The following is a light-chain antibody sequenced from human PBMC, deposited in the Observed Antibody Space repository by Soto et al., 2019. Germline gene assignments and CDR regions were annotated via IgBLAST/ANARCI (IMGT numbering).Light chain of an antibody. CDR1: QGVSSSQ. V-gene: IGKV3-20*01. J-gene: IGKJ1*01. CDR2: DAS. Sequence: DIELTQSPCILSASAGDRATLSCRASQGVSSSQLAWYQHKPGQAPRLLIYDASRRHSGIPARFSGSGSGTDFTLTISRLEPEDFAVYYCQQHGAYPSTFGQGTKVHIK. CDR3: QQHGAYPST.